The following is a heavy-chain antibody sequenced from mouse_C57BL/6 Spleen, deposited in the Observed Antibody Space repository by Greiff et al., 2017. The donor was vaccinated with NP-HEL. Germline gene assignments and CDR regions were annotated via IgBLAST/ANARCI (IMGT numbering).Heavy chain of an antibody. CDR2: ISDGGSYT. CDR3: ARGGLPRGYFDV. Sequence: EVQLVESGGGLVKPGGSLKLSCAASGFTFSSYAMSWVRQTPEKRLEWVATISDGGSYTYYPDNVKGRFTISRDNAKNNLYLQMSHLKSEDTAMYYCARGGLPRGYFDVWGTGTTVTVSS. J-gene: IGHJ1*03. CDR1: GFTFSSYA. V-gene: IGHV5-4*01. D-gene: IGHD5-5*01.